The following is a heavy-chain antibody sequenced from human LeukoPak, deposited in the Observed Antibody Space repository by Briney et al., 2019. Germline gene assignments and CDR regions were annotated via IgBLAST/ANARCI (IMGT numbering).Heavy chain of an antibody. J-gene: IGHJ4*02. Sequence: GGSLRLSCAASGFSISSYEMNWVRQAPGKGLEWISYISASGTLTHYADSVEGRFTISRDNAKNSLYLQMNSLRAEDTAVYYCANHAVTCGGDCYWYYFDYWGQGTLVTVSS. CDR2: ISASGTLT. D-gene: IGHD2-21*02. CDR1: GFSISSYE. V-gene: IGHV3-48*03. CDR3: ANHAVTCGGDCYWYYFDY.